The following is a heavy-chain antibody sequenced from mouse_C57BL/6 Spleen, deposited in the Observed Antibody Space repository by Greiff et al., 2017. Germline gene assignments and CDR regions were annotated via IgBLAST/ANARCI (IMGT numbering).Heavy chain of an antibody. CDR3: ARRRLYDYENYAMDY. V-gene: IGHV1-61*01. Sequence: VQLQQPGAELVRPGSSVKLSCKASGYTFTSYWMDWVKQRPGQGLEWIGNIYPSDSETHYNQKFKDKATLTVDKSSSTAYMQLSSLTSEDSAVYYCARRRLYDYENYAMDYWGQGTSVTVSS. J-gene: IGHJ4*01. D-gene: IGHD2-4*01. CDR1: GYTFTSYW. CDR2: IYPSDSET.